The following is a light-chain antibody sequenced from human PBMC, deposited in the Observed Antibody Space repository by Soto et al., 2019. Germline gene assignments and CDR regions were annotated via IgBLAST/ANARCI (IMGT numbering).Light chain of an antibody. J-gene: IGLJ2*01. Sequence: QSALTRPPSASGSPGQSVTISCTGTSSDIGAYNYVSWFQQHPGEAPKLIISEVNKRPSGVPNRFSGSKSGNTASLTVSGLQAEDEADYYCTSYGGRDNLIFGGGTKVTVL. CDR3: TSYGGRDNLI. V-gene: IGLV2-8*01. CDR2: EVN. CDR1: SSDIGAYNY.